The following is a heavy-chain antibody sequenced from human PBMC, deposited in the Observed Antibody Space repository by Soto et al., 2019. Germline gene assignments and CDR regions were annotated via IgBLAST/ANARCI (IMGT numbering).Heavy chain of an antibody. V-gene: IGHV4-30-4*01. D-gene: IGHD2-8*01. CDR2: IYYSGST. CDR1: GGSISSGDYY. Sequence: SETLSLTCTVSGGSISSGDYYWSWIRQPPGKSLEWIGYIYYSGSTYYNPSLKSRVTISVDTSKNQFSLKLSSVTAADTAVYYCARANCTNGVCYLDYWGQGTLVTVSS. CDR3: ARANCTNGVCYLDY. J-gene: IGHJ4*02.